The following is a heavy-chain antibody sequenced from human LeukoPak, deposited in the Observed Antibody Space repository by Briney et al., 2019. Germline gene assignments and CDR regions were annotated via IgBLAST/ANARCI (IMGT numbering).Heavy chain of an antibody. CDR3: ARDLKITIFGVLPWDHFDY. J-gene: IGHJ4*02. CDR1: GYTFTNYG. Sequence: GASVKVSCKASGYTFTNYGISWVRQAPGQGLEWMGWISAYNGNTNYAQKLQGRGTMTTDTSTSTAYMELRSLRSDDTALYYCARDLKITIFGVLPWDHFDYWGQGTLVTVSS. CDR2: ISAYNGNT. D-gene: IGHD3-3*01. V-gene: IGHV1-18*01.